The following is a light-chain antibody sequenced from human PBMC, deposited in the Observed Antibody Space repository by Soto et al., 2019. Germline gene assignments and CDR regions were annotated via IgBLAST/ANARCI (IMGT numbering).Light chain of an antibody. CDR1: QSVSSN. Sequence: EIVMTLSPATLSVSPGELATLSCSASQSVSSNLAWPQQKPGQAPRLLIYSASTRATGTPARFSGSGSGTDFTLTISSLLSEDIAVYYCQQYDIWPITFGQGTRLEIK. V-gene: IGKV3-15*01. CDR3: QQYDIWPIT. CDR2: SAS. J-gene: IGKJ5*01.